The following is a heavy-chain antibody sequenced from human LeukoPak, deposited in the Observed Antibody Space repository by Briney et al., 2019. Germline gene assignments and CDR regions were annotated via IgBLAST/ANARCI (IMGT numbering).Heavy chain of an antibody. J-gene: IGHJ3*02. CDR1: GGSISSSSYY. D-gene: IGHD1-1*01. CDR2: IYYSGST. V-gene: IGHV4-39*01. CDR3: ARHPAAVPAAFDI. Sequence: PSETLSLTCTVSGGSISSSSYYWGWIRQPPGKVLEWIGSIYYSGSTYYNPSLKTRVTISVDTSKNQFSLKLSSVTAADTAVYSCARHPAAVPAAFDIWGQGTMVTVSS.